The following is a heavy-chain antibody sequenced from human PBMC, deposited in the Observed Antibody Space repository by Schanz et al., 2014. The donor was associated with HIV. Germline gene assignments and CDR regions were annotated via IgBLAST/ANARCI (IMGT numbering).Heavy chain of an antibody. CDR3: ARDDKASYDFWSGYYSASYYFDY. J-gene: IGHJ4*02. V-gene: IGHV3-30-3*01. CDR1: GFTFNSYA. Sequence: VQLLESGGGLVQPGGSLRLSCVASGFTFNSYAMHWVRQAPGKGLEWVTVISNDGSNKYYTDSVKGRFTISRDNSKNTLYLQMNSLRAEDTAVYYCARDDKASYDFWSGYYSASYYFDYWGQGTLVTVSS. D-gene: IGHD3-3*01. CDR2: ISNDGSNK.